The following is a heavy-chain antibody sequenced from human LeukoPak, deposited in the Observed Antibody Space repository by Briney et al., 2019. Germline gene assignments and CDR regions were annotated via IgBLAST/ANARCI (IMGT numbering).Heavy chain of an antibody. Sequence: PGGSLRLSCAASGFTVSSNYMSWVRQAPGKGLEWVSVTYSGGSTYYADSVKGRFTISRDNAKNTLHLQMNSLRVEDTAVYYCVRGCTIGPGGYWGQGTLVTVSS. D-gene: IGHD2-2*01. CDR2: TYSGGST. CDR3: VRGCTIGPGGY. J-gene: IGHJ4*02. CDR1: GFTVSSNY. V-gene: IGHV3-53*01.